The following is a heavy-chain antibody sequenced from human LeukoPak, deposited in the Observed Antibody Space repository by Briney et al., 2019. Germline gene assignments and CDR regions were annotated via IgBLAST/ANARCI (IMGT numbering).Heavy chain of an antibody. D-gene: IGHD1-26*01. CDR3: ARDSGSYYRVGAFDI. V-gene: IGHV4-61*02. CDR2: IYTSGST. J-gene: IGHJ3*02. Sequence: SETLSLTCTVSGGSISSGSYYWRWIRQPAGKGLEWIGRIYTSGSTNYNPSLKSRVTISVDTSKNQFSLKLSSVTAADTAVYYCARDSGSYYRVGAFDIWGQGTMVTVSS. CDR1: GGSISSGSYY.